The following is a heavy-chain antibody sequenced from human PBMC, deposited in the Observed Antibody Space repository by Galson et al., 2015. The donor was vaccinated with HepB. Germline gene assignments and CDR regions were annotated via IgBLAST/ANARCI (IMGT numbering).Heavy chain of an antibody. CDR2: ISGSGGST. V-gene: IGHV3-23*01. CDR1: GFTFSSYA. J-gene: IGHJ4*02. Sequence: SLRLSCAASGFTFSSYAMSWVRQAPGKGLEWVSAISGSGGSTYYADSVKGRFTISRDNSKNTLYLQMNSLRAEDTAVYYCAKMLRYFDWLLSDYFDYWGQGTLVTVSS. D-gene: IGHD3-9*01. CDR3: AKMLRYFDWLLSDYFDY.